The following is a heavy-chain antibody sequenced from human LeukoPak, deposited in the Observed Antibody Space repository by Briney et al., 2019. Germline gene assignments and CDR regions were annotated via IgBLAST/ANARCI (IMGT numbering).Heavy chain of an antibody. V-gene: IGHV1-18*01. CDR1: GYTFTSYG. CDR3: ARDKGYDFWSGYSTYYYYYMDV. D-gene: IGHD3-3*01. CDR2: ISAYNGNT. Sequence: ASVKVSCKASGYTFTSYGISWGRQAPGQGLEWMGWISAYNGNTNYAQKLQGRVTMTTDTSTSTAYMELRSLRSDDTAVYYCARDKGYDFWSGYSTYYYYYMDVWGKGTTVTVSS. J-gene: IGHJ6*03.